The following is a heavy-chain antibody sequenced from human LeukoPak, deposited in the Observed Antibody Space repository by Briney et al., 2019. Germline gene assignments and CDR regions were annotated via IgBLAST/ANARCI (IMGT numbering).Heavy chain of an antibody. CDR3: VRDESAVPTFRFDY. J-gene: IGHJ4*02. D-gene: IGHD4-17*01. CDR1: GFSFSNYW. CDR2: IKEDGSQK. V-gene: IGHV3-7*01. Sequence: PGGSLRLSCVVSGFSFSNYWMSWVRQAPGKGLEWVGNIKEDGSQKNYVGSVKGRFTISRDNAKSSLYLEMNSLRAEDTAVYYCVRDESAVPTFRFDYWGQGTLVAVSS.